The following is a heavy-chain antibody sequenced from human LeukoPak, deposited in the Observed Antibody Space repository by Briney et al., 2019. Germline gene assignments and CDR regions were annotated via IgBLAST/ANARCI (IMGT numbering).Heavy chain of an antibody. CDR1: GFTFGDYI. CDR2: IRSKSSGGTT. D-gene: IGHD2-21*01. V-gene: IGHV3-49*03. Sequence: PGGSLRLSCTASGFTFGDYIMSWFRQAPGKGLEWVGFIRSKSSGGTTEYAASVKGRFTISRDDSKSIVYLQMNSLKTEDTAVYYCTVIYGDYWGQGTLVTVSS. J-gene: IGHJ4*02. CDR3: TVIYGDY.